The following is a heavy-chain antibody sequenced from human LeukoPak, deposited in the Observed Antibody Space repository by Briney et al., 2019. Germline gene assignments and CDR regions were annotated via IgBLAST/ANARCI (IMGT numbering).Heavy chain of an antibody. D-gene: IGHD1-26*01. CDR1: GYTLTELS. V-gene: IGHV1-24*01. CDR2: FDPEDGET. J-gene: IGHJ4*02. CDR3: ATHVVGVAEIDY. Sequence: GASVKVSCKVSGYTLTELSMHWVRQAPGKGLEWMGGFDPEDGETIYAQEFQGRVTMTEDTSTDTAYMELSSLRSEDTAVYYCATHVVGVAEIDYWGRGTLVTVSS.